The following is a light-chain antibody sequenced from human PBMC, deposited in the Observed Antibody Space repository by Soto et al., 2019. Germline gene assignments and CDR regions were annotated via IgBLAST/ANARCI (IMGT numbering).Light chain of an antibody. CDR1: QSVTSSH. CDR3: QDFGSLPYT. Sequence: ELVLTQSPGTLSLSPGERATLSCRASQSVTSSHLAWYQQKPGQAPRLLIYAASTRATGVPDRFSGSGSGTDFTLTISRLEPEDFALFFCQDFGSLPYTFGQGTKLEI. J-gene: IGKJ2*01. CDR2: AAS. V-gene: IGKV3-20*01.